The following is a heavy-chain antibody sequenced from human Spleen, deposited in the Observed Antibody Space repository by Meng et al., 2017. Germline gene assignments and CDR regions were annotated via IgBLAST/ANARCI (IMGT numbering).Heavy chain of an antibody. V-gene: IGHV4-4*02. D-gene: IGHD3-10*01. CDR2: IYHSGST. J-gene: IGHJ4*02. CDR1: GGANTSINW. Sequence: DSAPGVGNAAGRLGLPVHVVGGANTSINWWSWVRQPPGTGLEWIGEIYHSGSTNDNPSLKSRVTISVDKSKNQFSLKLSSVTAADTAVYYCATRVRGGLYYFDYWGQGTLVTVSS. CDR3: ATRVRGGLYYFDY.